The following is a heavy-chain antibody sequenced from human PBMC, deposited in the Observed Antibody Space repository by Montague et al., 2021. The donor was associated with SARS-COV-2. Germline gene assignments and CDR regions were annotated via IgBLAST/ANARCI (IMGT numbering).Heavy chain of an antibody. J-gene: IGHJ3*02. CDR3: ARPRGVGTYDI. CDR1: CGSISSYSFY. Sequence: SQTLSLTYTVSCGSISSYSFYWGWIRQPPGKGLEWIGTIYYSGTTYYNPSLKSRVTISVDTSKNQFSLNLSSVTAADTAVYYCARPRGVGTYDIWGQGTMVTVSS. V-gene: IGHV4-39*01. CDR2: IYYSGTT. D-gene: IGHD7-27*01.